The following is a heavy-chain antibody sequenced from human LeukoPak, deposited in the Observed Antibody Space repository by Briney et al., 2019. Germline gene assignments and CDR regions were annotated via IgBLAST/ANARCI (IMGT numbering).Heavy chain of an antibody. Sequence: TGGSLRLSCAASGFTVGNNYMNWVRQAPGKGLEWVSLIFSHGETSYADSVKGRFTISRDNSKNTLYLQMNGLRVEDTAAYYCARDPPAVSINTYAWGQGTLVTVSS. J-gene: IGHJ4*02. CDR1: GFTVGNNY. V-gene: IGHV3-66*01. D-gene: IGHD2-8*01. CDR2: IFSHGET. CDR3: ARDPPAVSINTYA.